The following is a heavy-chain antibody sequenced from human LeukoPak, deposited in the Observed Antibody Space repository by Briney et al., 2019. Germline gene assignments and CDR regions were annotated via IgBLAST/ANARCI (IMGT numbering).Heavy chain of an antibody. CDR2: ISSSSSYI. J-gene: IGHJ3*02. Sequence: GGSLRLSCAASGFTFSSYWMSWVRQAPGKGLEWVSSISSSSSYIYYADSVKGRFTIARDNAKNSLYLQMNSLRAEDTAVYYCARGRSSSSSAFDIWGQGTMVTVSS. CDR3: ARGRSSSSSAFDI. D-gene: IGHD6-6*01. CDR1: GFTFSSYW. V-gene: IGHV3-21*01.